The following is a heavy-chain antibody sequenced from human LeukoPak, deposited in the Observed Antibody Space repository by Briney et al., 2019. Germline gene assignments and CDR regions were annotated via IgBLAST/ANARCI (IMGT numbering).Heavy chain of an antibody. CDR1: GYTFTGYY. CDR2: INPNSGGT. V-gene: IGHV1-2*02. CDR3: ARALGDYYDSSGWDAFDI. J-gene: IGHJ3*02. Sequence: ASVKVSCKASGYTFTGYYMHWVRQAPGQGLEWMGWINPNSGGTNYAQKFQGRVTMTRDTSISTAYMELSRLRSDDTAVYYCARALGDYYDSSGWDAFDIWGQGTMVTVSS. D-gene: IGHD3-22*01.